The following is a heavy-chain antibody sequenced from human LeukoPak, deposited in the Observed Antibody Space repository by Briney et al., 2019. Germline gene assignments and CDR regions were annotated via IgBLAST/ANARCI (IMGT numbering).Heavy chain of an antibody. V-gene: IGHV3-23*01. CDR2: ISGSGGST. CDR1: GFTFNSYA. D-gene: IGHD2-2*03. Sequence: PGGSLRLSCVASGFTFNSYAMSWVRHAPGKGLEWVSAISGSGGSTYYADYVKGRFTISRDNSKSTLYLQMNSLGAEDTALYYCAKDNGYCTSTSCFLEYWGQGTLVTVSS. CDR3: AKDNGYCTSTSCFLEY. J-gene: IGHJ4*02.